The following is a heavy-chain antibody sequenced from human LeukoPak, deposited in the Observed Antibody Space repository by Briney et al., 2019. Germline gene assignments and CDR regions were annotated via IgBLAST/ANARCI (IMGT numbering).Heavy chain of an antibody. CDR3: ARGLMIRGVADY. J-gene: IGHJ4*02. CDR1: GFTFSNYA. V-gene: IGHV3-30*04. CDR2: ILHDGSKK. Sequence: GGSLRLSCAASGFTFSNYALHWVRQAPGKGLEWVAVILHDGSKKYADSVKGRFTISRDNSKNTLFLQMNSLRVEDTAVYSCARGLMIRGVADYWGQGTLVIVSS. D-gene: IGHD3-10*01.